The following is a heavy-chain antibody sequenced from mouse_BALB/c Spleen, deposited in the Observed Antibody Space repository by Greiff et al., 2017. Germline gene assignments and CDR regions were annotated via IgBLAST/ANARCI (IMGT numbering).Heavy chain of an antibody. CDR2: IDPETGGT. CDR3: TRDGVLRSYFDY. CDR1: GYTFTDYE. J-gene: IGHJ2*01. V-gene: IGHV1-15*01. D-gene: IGHD2-14*01. Sequence: QVQLKESGAELVRPGASVTLSCKASGYTFTDYEMHWVKQTPVHGLEWIGAIDPETGGTAYNQKFKGKATLTADKSSSTAYMELRSLTSEDSAVYYCTRDGVLRSYFDYWGQGTTLTVSS.